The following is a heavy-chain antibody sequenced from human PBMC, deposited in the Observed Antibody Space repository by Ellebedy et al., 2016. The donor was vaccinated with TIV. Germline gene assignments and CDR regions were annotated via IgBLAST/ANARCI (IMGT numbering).Heavy chain of an antibody. CDR2: IASRGNYI. CDR3: ARESGYYGMDV. D-gene: IGHD3-3*01. J-gene: IGHJ6*02. V-gene: IGHV3-21*01. CDR1: GFDFSTYS. Sequence: GESLKISCVVSGFDFSTYSMNWVRQAPGKGLEWISSIASRGNYIYYADSVKGRFSISRDNAKKSLYLQMNSLRAEDTAVYSCARESGYYGMDVWGQGTTVTVSS.